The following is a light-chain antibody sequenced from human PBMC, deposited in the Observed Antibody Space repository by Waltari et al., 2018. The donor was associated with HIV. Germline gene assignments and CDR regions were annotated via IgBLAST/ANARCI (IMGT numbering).Light chain of an antibody. Sequence: QSVLTQPPSLSGAPGQRVTISCTGSSSNIGANFDVHWYQVLPGTAPKLRIFGNSNRPAGVPDRFAGSKSGTSASLAITGLQPEDEAEYFCQSFDNSLNGYVFGTGTTVIVL. J-gene: IGLJ1*01. CDR2: GNS. CDR1: SSNIGANFD. CDR3: QSFDNSLNGYV. V-gene: IGLV1-40*01.